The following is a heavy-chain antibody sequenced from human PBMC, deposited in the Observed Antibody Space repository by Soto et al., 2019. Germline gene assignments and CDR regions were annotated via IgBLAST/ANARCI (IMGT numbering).Heavy chain of an antibody. CDR3: AYSSSSRGYYYGMDV. J-gene: IGHJ6*02. Sequence: ASVKVSCKASGYTFTGYYMHWVRQAPGQGLEWMGWINPNSGGTNYAQKFQGWVTMTRDTSISTAYMELSRLRSDDTAVYYCAYSSSSRGYYYGMDVWGQGTTVTVSS. V-gene: IGHV1-2*04. CDR1: GYTFTGYY. D-gene: IGHD6-6*01. CDR2: INPNSGGT.